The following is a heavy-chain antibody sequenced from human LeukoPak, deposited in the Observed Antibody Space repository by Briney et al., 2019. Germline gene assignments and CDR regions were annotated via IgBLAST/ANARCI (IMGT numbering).Heavy chain of an antibody. CDR2: ISYDGSNK. J-gene: IGHJ4*02. V-gene: IGHV3-30-3*01. Sequence: GGSLRLSCAASGFTFSSYAMHWVRQAPGKGLEWVAVISYDGSNKYYADSVKGRFTISRDNSKNTLYLQMNSLRAEDTAVYYCAREVAAAVLHYLDYWGQGTLVTVSS. D-gene: IGHD6-13*01. CDR1: GFTFSSYA. CDR3: AREVAAAVLHYLDY.